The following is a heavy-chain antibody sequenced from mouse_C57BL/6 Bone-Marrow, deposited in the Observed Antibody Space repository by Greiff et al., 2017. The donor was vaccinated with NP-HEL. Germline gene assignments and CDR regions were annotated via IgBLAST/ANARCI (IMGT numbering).Heavy chain of an antibody. J-gene: IGHJ3*01. CDR1: GYTFTSYW. Sequence: QVQLQQPGAELVMPGASVKLSCKASGYTFTSYWMHWVKQRPGQGLEWIGEIDPSDSYTNYNQKFKGKSTLTVDKSSSTAYMQLSSLTSEDSAVYYCARGELEGAWFAYGGEGTLVTVSA. CDR3: ARGELEGAWFAY. V-gene: IGHV1-69*01. CDR2: IDPSDSYT.